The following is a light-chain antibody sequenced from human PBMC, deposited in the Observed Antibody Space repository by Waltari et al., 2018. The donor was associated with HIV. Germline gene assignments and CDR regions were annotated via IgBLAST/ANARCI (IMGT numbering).Light chain of an antibody. Sequence: SYVLTQPPSVSVAPGQTARISCGGDTNINKGGHWYQHKPGQAPVLVVYDDSDRPSGIPDRFSGFNSENTATLTITRVEVGDEADYYCQVWGSDNDHPVFGGGTKVTVL. V-gene: IGLV3-21*02. CDR1: TNINKG. CDR2: DDS. CDR3: QVWGSDNDHPV. J-gene: IGLJ3*02.